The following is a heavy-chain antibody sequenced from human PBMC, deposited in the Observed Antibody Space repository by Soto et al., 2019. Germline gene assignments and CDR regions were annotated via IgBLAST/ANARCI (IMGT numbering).Heavy chain of an antibody. CDR1: GFTFDDYA. V-gene: IGHV3-9*01. Sequence: EVQLVESGGGLVQPGRSLRLSCAASGFTFDDYAMHWVRQAPGKGLEWVSGISWNSGSIGYADSVKGRFTISRDNAKNSLYLQMNSLRAEDTALYYCEKDLAGPISGAFDIWGQGTMVTVSS. CDR2: ISWNSGSI. CDR3: EKDLAGPISGAFDI. D-gene: IGHD3-10*01. J-gene: IGHJ3*02.